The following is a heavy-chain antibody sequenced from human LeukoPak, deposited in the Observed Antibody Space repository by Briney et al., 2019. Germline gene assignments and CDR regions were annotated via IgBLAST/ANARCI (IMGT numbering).Heavy chain of an antibody. J-gene: IGHJ5*02. Sequence: SETLSLTCTVSGGSISSYYWSWIRQPAGKGLEGIGRIYTSGSTNYNPSLKSRVTMSVDTSKNQFSLKLSSVTAADTAVYYCARDQGWELPNWFDHWGQGTLVTVSS. CDR2: IYTSGST. CDR3: ARDQGWELPNWFDH. V-gene: IGHV4-4*07. CDR1: GGSISSYY. D-gene: IGHD1-26*01.